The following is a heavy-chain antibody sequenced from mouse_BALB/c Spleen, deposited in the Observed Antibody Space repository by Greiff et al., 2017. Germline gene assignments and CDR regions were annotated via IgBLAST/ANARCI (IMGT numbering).Heavy chain of an antibody. Sequence: VQLQQSGAELVKPGASVKLSCTASGFNIKDTYMHWVKQRPEQGLEWIGRIDPANGNTKYDPKFQGKATITADTSSNTAYLQLSSLTSEDTAVYYCARGLIYYGYDEVGMDYWGQGTSVTVSS. D-gene: IGHD2-2*01. CDR3: ARGLIYYGYDEVGMDY. V-gene: IGHV14-3*02. CDR2: IDPANGNT. CDR1: GFNIKDTY. J-gene: IGHJ4*01.